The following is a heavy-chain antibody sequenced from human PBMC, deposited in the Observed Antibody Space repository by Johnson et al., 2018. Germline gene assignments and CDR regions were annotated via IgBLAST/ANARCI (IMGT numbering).Heavy chain of an antibody. CDR1: GYTFTHYF. D-gene: IGHD1-26*01. V-gene: IGHV1-46*01. Sequence: QVQLVQSGAEVTKPGASVKVSCKASGYTFTHYFMHWVRQAPGQGLEWVGIINPSTGVTNTAQRFYDRVTMTSDTSTSTVYMEVGSLRSEDTAVYYCARGSGSAYYYAMDVWGQGTTVTVSS. CDR3: ARGSGSAYYYAMDV. CDR2: INPSTGVT. J-gene: IGHJ6*02.